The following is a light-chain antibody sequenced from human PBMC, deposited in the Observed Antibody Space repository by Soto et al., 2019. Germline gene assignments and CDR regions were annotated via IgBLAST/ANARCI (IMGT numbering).Light chain of an antibody. J-gene: IGKJ1*01. CDR3: QQYNNWPPWT. V-gene: IGKV3-15*01. Sequence: EIVMTQSPATLSVSPGERATLSCRASQSVSGNLAWYQQKPGQAPRVLIYGASTRSTGIPARFSGSESGTQFTLPISSLQSEDFAVYYCQQYNNWPPWTFGQGTKVVIK. CDR2: GAS. CDR1: QSVSGN.